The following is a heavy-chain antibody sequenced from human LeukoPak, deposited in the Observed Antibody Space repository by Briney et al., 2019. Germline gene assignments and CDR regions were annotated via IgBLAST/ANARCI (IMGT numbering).Heavy chain of an antibody. CDR2: IYYSGST. D-gene: IGHD3-22*01. CDR3: ARDLRDGHYYDSSGSWFDP. Sequence: SETLSLTCTVSGSSISSGGYYWSWIRQHPGKGLEWIGYIYYSGSTYYNPSLKSRVTISVDTSKNQFSLKLSSVTAADTAVYYCARDLRDGHYYDSSGSWFDPWGQGTLVTVSS. V-gene: IGHV4-31*03. CDR1: GSSISSGGYY. J-gene: IGHJ5*02.